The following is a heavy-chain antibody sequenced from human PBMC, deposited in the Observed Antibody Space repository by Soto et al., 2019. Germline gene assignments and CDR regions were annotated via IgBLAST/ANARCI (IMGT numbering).Heavy chain of an antibody. Sequence: LQLQESGSGLVKPSQTLSLTCAVSGGSISSGGYSWSWIRQPPGKGLEWIGYIYHSGGTYYNPSIKSRITISIDRSKNQLSLKLSSVTAADTAVYYCARGMTTVTTLDYWGQGTLVTVSS. D-gene: IGHD4-4*01. V-gene: IGHV4-30-2*01. CDR1: GGSISSGGYS. J-gene: IGHJ4*02. CDR3: ARGMTTVTTLDY. CDR2: IYHSGGT.